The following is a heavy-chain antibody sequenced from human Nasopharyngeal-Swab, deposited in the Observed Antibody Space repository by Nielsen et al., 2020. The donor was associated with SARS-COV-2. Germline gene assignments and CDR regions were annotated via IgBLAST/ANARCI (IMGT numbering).Heavy chain of an antibody. D-gene: IGHD1-26*01. Sequence: GESLKISCAASGFTFTSYAMHWVRQAPGKGLEWVAVISYDGSSSYYADSVKGRFIISRDNSKNTLYLRMNSLRAEGTAVYYCARGNGSYYLYIWENWGQGTLVTVSS. V-gene: IGHV3-30*04. CDR1: GFTFTSYA. CDR3: ARGNGSYYLYIWEN. CDR2: ISYDGSSS. J-gene: IGHJ4*02.